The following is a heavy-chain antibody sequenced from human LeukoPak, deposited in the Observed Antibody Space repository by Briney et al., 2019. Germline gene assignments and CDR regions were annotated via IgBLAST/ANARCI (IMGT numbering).Heavy chain of an antibody. CDR3: ARGSGSYWYFDL. Sequence: GGSLRLSCAASGFTFSSYDMHWARQATGKGLEWVSAIGTAGDTYYPGSVKGRFTISRENAKNSLYLQMNSLRAGDTAVYYCARGSGSYWYFDLWGRGTLVTVSS. J-gene: IGHJ2*01. CDR2: IGTAGDT. D-gene: IGHD1-26*01. CDR1: GFTFSSYD. V-gene: IGHV3-13*01.